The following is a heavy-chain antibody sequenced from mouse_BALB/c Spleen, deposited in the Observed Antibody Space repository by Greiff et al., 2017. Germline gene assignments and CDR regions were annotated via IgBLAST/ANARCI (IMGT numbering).Heavy chain of an antibody. CDR1: GYTFTSYW. CDR2: IYPGDGDT. Sequence: QVQLQQSGAELARPGASVKLSCKASGYTFTSYWMQWVKQRPGQGLEWIGAIYPGDGDTRYTQKFKGKATLTSDKSSSTAYMELSSLTSEDSAVYYCAREGDYPDYWGQGTTLTVSS. CDR3: AREGDYPDY. D-gene: IGHD2-13*01. J-gene: IGHJ2*01. V-gene: IGHV1-87*01.